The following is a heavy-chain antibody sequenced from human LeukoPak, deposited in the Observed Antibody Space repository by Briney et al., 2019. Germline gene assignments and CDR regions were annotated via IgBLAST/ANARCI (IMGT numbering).Heavy chain of an antibody. V-gene: IGHV4-34*01. D-gene: IGHD3-16*02. CDR1: GGSFSGYF. CDR2: ITQSGST. J-gene: IGHJ4*02. Sequence: PSETPSLTCAVYGGSFSGYFWSWIRQPPGKGLEWIGEITQSGSTNYNPSLKSRVTISVDTSKTQFSLKLSSVTAADTAVYYCARGVISWLGELRFDFWGQGTLVTVPS. CDR3: ARGVISWLGELRFDF.